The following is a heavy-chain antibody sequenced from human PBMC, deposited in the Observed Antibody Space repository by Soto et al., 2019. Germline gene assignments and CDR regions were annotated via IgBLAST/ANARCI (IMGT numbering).Heavy chain of an antibody. Sequence: PSETLSLNCAVSGGSISSGGYSWSWIRQPPGKGLEWIGYIYHSGSTYYNPSLKSRVTISVDRSKNQFSLKLSSVTAADTAVYYCARGYLANYYYYGMDVWGQGTTVTVSS. J-gene: IGHJ6*02. CDR2: IYHSGST. CDR1: GGSISSGGYS. CDR3: ARGYLANYYYYGMDV. D-gene: IGHD3-10*01. V-gene: IGHV4-30-2*01.